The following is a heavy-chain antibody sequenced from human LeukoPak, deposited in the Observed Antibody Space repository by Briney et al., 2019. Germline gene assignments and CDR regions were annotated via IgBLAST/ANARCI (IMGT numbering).Heavy chain of an antibody. Sequence: GGSLRLSCAASGFTFSSYDMHRVRQATGKGLEWVSAIGTAGDTYYPGSVKGRFTISRDNAKNSLYLQTNSLRAEDTAVYYCARAGQEWFGELGFDQWGQGTLVIVSS. CDR2: IGTAGDT. J-gene: IGHJ4*02. D-gene: IGHD3-10*01. V-gene: IGHV3-13*01. CDR3: ARAGQEWFGELGFDQ. CDR1: GFTFSSYD.